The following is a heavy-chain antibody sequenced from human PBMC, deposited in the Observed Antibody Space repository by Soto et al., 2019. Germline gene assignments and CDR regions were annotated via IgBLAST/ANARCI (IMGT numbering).Heavy chain of an antibody. CDR2: MNPNSGNT. D-gene: IGHD1-26*01. V-gene: IGHV1-8*01. CDR3: GLLLAGALLKDPYYYYGMDV. CDR1: GYTFTSYD. J-gene: IGHJ6*02. Sequence: ASVKVSCKASGYTFTSYDINWVRQATGQGLEWMGWMNPNSGNTGYAQKFQGRVTMTRNTSISTAYMELSSLRSEDTAVYYCGLLLAGALLKDPYYYYGMDVWGQGTTVTVSS.